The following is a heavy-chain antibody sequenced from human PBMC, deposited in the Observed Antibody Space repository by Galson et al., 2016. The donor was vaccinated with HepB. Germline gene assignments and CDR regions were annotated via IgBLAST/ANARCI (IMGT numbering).Heavy chain of an antibody. Sequence: ETLSLTCTVSGGSISSSTYYWNWIRQPPGKGLEWIGAVYYTGRTYHNPSLKSRLTISVDTSKSQFSLKLTSVNAADTAVYYCASKFYGANYYGFDYWGQGTLVTVSS. CDR1: GGSISSSTYY. D-gene: IGHD4/OR15-4a*01. J-gene: IGHJ4*02. CDR2: VYYTGRT. V-gene: IGHV4-39*01. CDR3: ASKFYGANYYGFDY.